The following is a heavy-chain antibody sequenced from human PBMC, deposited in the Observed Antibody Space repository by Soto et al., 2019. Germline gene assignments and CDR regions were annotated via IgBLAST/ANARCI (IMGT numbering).Heavy chain of an antibody. CDR3: ARGKGVPAAIGGVYGMDV. D-gene: IGHD2-2*02. CDR1: GGSISSGGYS. CDR2: IYHSGST. V-gene: IGHV4-30-2*01. J-gene: IGHJ6*02. Sequence: QLQLQESGSGLVKPSQTLSLTCAVSGGSISSGGYSWSWIRQPPGKGLEWIGYIYHSGSTYYNPSLKRRVTISVDRSTNQFSRKLSSVTAADTAVYYCARGKGVPAAIGGVYGMDVWGQGTTVTVSS.